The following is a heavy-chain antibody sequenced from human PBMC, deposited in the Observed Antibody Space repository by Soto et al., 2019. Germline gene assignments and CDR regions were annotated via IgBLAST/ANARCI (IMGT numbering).Heavy chain of an antibody. CDR2: IHYSGTT. V-gene: IGHV4-59*01. CDR1: GGSMRNYF. CDR3: AAGEASSRNLAPYYLDF. J-gene: IGHJ4*02. Sequence: TSETLSLTCTVSGGSMRNYFWTWIRQPPGKGLEWIGYIHYSGTTSFFPSYNPSLRSRVTISEDTSKNQFSPKLLSVTTADTAVYFCAAGEASSRNLAPYYLDFWGQGTLVTVS. D-gene: IGHD6-13*01.